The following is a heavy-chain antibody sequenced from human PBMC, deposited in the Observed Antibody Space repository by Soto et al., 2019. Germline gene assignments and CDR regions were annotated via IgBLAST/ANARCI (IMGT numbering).Heavy chain of an antibody. CDR3: ARDRLMATAGTARHYFGLDV. CDR1: GGSIRSGGYY. J-gene: IGHJ6*02. CDR2: IYYSGNT. V-gene: IGHV4-31*03. D-gene: IGHD5-18*01. Sequence: SETLSLTCTVSGGSIRSGGYYWSWVRQSPRKGLEWIGNIYYSGNTYYNPSLKSRLTISVDTSKNQFSLNLSSVTAADTAVYYCARDRLMATAGTARHYFGLDVWGQGTTVTVSS.